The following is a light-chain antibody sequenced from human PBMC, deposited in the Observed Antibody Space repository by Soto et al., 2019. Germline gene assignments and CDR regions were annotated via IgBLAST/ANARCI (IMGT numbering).Light chain of an antibody. Sequence: EIVLTQSTATLSLSPGERATLSCRASQSVSSYLAWYQQKPGQAPRLLIYDASNRATGIPARFSGSGSGTDFTLTISSLEPEEFSVYYCQKRSNCHALTCGGGTKVVIK. CDR2: DAS. CDR1: QSVSSY. CDR3: QKRSNCHALT. J-gene: IGKJ4*01. V-gene: IGKV3-11*01.